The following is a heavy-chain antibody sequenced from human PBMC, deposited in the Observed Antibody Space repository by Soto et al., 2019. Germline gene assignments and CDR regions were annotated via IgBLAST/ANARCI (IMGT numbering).Heavy chain of an antibody. Sequence: GAALRLSDARVGLAFSYWCLRCIRKTKGKGLEWVSYISRSGSTIYYAASVKGRFTISRDNAKNSLYLQMNSLRAEDTAVYYCARDDAPICSGGSCWDYYYGMDVWGQGTMVTVSS. J-gene: IGHJ6*02. CDR1: GLAFSYWC. D-gene: IGHD2-15*01. CDR3: ARDDAPICSGGSCWDYYYGMDV. CDR2: ISRSGSTI. V-gene: IGHV3-11*01.